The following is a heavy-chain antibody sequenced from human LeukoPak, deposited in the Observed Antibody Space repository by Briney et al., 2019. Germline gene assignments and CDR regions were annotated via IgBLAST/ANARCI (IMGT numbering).Heavy chain of an antibody. CDR3: AMIKEG. CDR2: INSDGRTT. Sequence: PGGSLRLSXAASGFTFSNNWMHWVRQAPGKGVVWVSRINSDGRTTTYADSVKGRFTISRDNAKNTLYLQMNSLRAEDTAVYYCAMIKEGWGQGTLVTVSS. CDR1: GFTFSNNW. V-gene: IGHV3-74*01. D-gene: IGHD3-22*01. J-gene: IGHJ4*02.